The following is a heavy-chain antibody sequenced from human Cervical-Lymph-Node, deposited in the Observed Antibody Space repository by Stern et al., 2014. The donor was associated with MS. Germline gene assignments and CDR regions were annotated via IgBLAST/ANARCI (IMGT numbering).Heavy chain of an antibody. CDR1: GGSISSSNW. CDR3: ARVFHTGDYRDYFDY. V-gene: IGHV4-4*02. Sequence: VQLEESGPGLVKPSGTLSLTCAVSGGSISSSNWWSWVRQPPGKGLEWIGEIYHSGSTNYNPSLKSRVTISVAKSKNQFSLKLSSVTAADTAVYYCARVFHTGDYRDYFDYWGQGTLVTVSS. J-gene: IGHJ4*02. CDR2: IYHSGST. D-gene: IGHD4-11*01.